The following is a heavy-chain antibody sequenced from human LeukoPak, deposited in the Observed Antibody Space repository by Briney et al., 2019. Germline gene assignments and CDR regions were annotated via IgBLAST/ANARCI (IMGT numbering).Heavy chain of an antibody. J-gene: IGHJ3*02. D-gene: IGHD7-27*01. Sequence: ASVRVSCKASGYTFTSYGISWVRQAPGQGLEWMGWINTNTGNPTYAQGFTGRFVFSLDTSVSTAYLQISSLEAEDTAVYYCARGSGDLNHDAFDIWGQGTMVTVSS. CDR2: INTNTGNP. V-gene: IGHV7-4-1*02. CDR1: GYTFTSYG. CDR3: ARGSGDLNHDAFDI.